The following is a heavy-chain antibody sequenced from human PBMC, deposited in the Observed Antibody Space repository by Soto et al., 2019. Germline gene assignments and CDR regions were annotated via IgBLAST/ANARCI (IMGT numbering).Heavy chain of an antibody. CDR3: VVMGNVAVSNPRSFDY. V-gene: IGHV1-69*18. Sequence: QVQLVQSGAEVKKPGSSVKVSCKASGATFSGYAINWVRQAPGQGLEWLGRIVPIFETLNYAERFQGRVAITADESTTTVYMGLTNLTHEDTAVYYCVVMGNVAVSNPRSFDYWGQGTQVTVSS. J-gene: IGHJ4*02. D-gene: IGHD6-19*01. CDR2: IVPIFETL. CDR1: GATFSGYA.